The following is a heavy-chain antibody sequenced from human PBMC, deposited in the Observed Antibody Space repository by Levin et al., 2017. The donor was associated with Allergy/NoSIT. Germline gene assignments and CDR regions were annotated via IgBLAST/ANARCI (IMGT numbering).Heavy chain of an antibody. CDR1: GFSLSTSGMC. CDR3: ARCPPGIAVAGANDAFDS. V-gene: IGHV2-70*01. J-gene: IGHJ3*02. CDR2: IDWDDDK. D-gene: IGHD6-19*01. Sequence: SGPTLVKPTQTLTLTCTFSGFSLSTSGMCVSWIRQPPGKALEWLALIDWDDDKYYSTSLKTRLTISKDTSKNQVVLTMTNMDPVDTATYYCARCPPGIAVAGANDAFDSWGQGTMVTVSS.